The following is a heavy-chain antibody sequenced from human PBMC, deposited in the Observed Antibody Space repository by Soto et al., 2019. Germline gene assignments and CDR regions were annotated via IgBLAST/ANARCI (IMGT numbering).Heavy chain of an antibody. CDR2: IYYSGST. Sequence: SETLSLTCTVSGGSISSDDYYWSWIRQPPGKGLEWIATIYYSGSTYYNPSLKSRVTISVDTSKNQFSLKLSSVTAADTAVYYCARLGGDYTYYFDYWGQGTLVPVSS. CDR3: ARLGGDYTYYFDY. D-gene: IGHD4-17*01. J-gene: IGHJ4*02. V-gene: IGHV4-39*01. CDR1: GGSISSDDYY.